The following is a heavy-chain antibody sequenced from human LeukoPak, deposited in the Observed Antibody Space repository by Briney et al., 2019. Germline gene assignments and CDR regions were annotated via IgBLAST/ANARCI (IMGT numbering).Heavy chain of an antibody. D-gene: IGHD3-10*01. CDR1: GFTFSSYS. CDR2: IRSKAYGGTI. Sequence: GGSLRLSCAASGFTFSSYSMSWVRQAPGKGLEWVGVIRSKAYGGTIEYAASVKDRFTISRDDSKSIAYLQMNSLKTEDTAVYYCTRGSGWYAPWGQGTLVTVSS. CDR3: TRGSGWYAP. J-gene: IGHJ5*02. V-gene: IGHV3-49*04.